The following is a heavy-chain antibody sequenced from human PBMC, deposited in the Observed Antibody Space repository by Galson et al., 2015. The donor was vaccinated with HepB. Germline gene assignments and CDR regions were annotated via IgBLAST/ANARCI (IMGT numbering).Heavy chain of an antibody. CDR1: GDNFSTYW. D-gene: IGHD3-22*01. Sequence: QSGAEVKKPGESLKISCKTSGDNFSTYWIGWVRQMPGKGLEWLGIIYPGDSDTRYSPSFQGQVTMSADKSTSTAYLHWSSLKASDTATYYCARHGRSDGDSSSRCYHAPTDWGQGTLVTVSS. V-gene: IGHV5-51*01. CDR2: IYPGDSDT. CDR3: ARHGRSDGDSSSRCYHAPTD. J-gene: IGHJ4*02.